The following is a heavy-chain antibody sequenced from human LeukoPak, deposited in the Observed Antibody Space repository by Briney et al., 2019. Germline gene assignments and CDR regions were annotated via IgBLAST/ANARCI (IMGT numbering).Heavy chain of an antibody. CDR2: IYYSGST. D-gene: IGHD3-16*02. CDR3: ARVIHDYVWGSYRYFDY. CDR1: GGSISSYY. Sequence: SETLSLTCTVSGGSISSYYWSWIRQPPGKGLEWIGYIYYSGSTNYNPSLKSRVTISVDTSKNQFSLKLSSVTAADTAVYYCARVIHDYVWGSYRYFDYWGQGTLVTVSS. J-gene: IGHJ4*02. V-gene: IGHV4-59*01.